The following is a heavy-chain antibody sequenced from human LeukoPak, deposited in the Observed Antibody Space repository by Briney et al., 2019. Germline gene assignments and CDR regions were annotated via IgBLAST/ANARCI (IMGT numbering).Heavy chain of an antibody. CDR2: ISSSGSTI. V-gene: IGHV3-48*03. CDR1: GFTFSSYE. D-gene: IGHD2-21*01. CDR3: ARSMDIVVVN. Sequence: GGSLRLSCAASGFTFSSYEMNWVRQAPGKGLEWVSYISSSGSTIYYADSVKGRFTISRDNAKNSLYLQMNSLRAEDTAVYYCARSMDIVVVNWGQGALVTVSS. J-gene: IGHJ4*02.